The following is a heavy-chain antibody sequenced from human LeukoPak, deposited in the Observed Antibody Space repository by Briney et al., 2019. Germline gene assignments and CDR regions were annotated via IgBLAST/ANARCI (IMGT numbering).Heavy chain of an antibody. J-gene: IGHJ3*02. Sequence: GGSLRLSCGVSGFAFGSEAMNWVRQSPARGLEWVASISPGGGTTYYADSVKGRFTISRDNAKNSLYLQMNSLRAEDTAVYYCARCRVVPAAPYLWLCAFDIWGQGTMVTVSS. CDR1: GFAFGSEA. D-gene: IGHD2-2*01. V-gene: IGHV3-23*01. CDR3: ARCRVVPAAPYLWLCAFDI. CDR2: ISPGGGTT.